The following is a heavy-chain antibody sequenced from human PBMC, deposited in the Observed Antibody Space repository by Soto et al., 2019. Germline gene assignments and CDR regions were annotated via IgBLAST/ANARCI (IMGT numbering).Heavy chain of an antibody. CDR3: ARHARGSCYS. CDR1: GFSIISSTYY. J-gene: IGHJ4*02. D-gene: IGHD2-15*01. V-gene: IGHV4-39*01. Sequence: SETLSLTCTVSGFSIISSTYYWGWIRQPPGKGLEWIGNIYYSGSTYYNPSLKSRVTISVDTSKNQFSLKLSSVTAADTAMYFCARHARGSCYSWGQGTLVTVSS. CDR2: IYYSGST.